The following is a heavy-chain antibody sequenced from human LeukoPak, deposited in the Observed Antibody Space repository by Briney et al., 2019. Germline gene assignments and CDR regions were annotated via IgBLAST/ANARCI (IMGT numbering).Heavy chain of an antibody. Sequence: AGGSLRLSCAASGFTFSSYAMHWVRQAPGKGLEWVAVISYDGSNKYYADSVKGRFTISRDNSKNTLYLQMNSLRAEDTAVYYCAKTPGRYYLSYYFDYWGQGTLVTVSS. CDR1: GFTFSSYA. CDR3: AKTPGRYYLSYYFDY. D-gene: IGHD1-26*01. J-gene: IGHJ4*02. CDR2: ISYDGSNK. V-gene: IGHV3-30*04.